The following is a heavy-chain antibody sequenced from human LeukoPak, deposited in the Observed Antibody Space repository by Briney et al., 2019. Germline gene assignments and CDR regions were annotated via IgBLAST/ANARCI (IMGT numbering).Heavy chain of an antibody. CDR2: IIPILGIA. Sequence: ASVKVSCKASGGTFSSYAISWVRQAPGQGLEWMGRIIPILGIANYAQKFQGRVTITADKSTSTAYMELSSLRSEDTAVYYCARDLELLWTQYYYYGMDVWGQGTTVTVSS. V-gene: IGHV1-69*04. CDR1: GGTFSSYA. J-gene: IGHJ6*02. CDR3: ARDLELLWTQYYYYGMDV. D-gene: IGHD1-7*01.